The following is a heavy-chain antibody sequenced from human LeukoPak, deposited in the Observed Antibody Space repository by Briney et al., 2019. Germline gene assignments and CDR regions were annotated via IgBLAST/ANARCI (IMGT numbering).Heavy chain of an antibody. Sequence: PSETLSLTCAVYGGSFSGYYWSWIRQPPGKGLEWIGNIYHSGSTYYNPSLKSRVTISVDTSKNQFSLKLSSVTAADTALYFCARTSGSYYDAFDIWGQGTMVTVSS. V-gene: IGHV4-34*01. CDR2: IYHSGST. D-gene: IGHD1-26*01. J-gene: IGHJ3*02. CDR1: GGSFSGYY. CDR3: ARTSGSYYDAFDI.